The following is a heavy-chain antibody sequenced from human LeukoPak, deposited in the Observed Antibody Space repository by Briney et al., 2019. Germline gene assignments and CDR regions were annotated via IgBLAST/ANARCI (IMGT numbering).Heavy chain of an antibody. Sequence: VASVKVSCKASGYSLTSYWIGWVRQMPGKGLEWMGIIYPGESDTRYSPSFQGQVTISADKSTSTAYLQWSSLKASDTAMYYCARRRGGHSFDYWGQGTLVTVSS. CDR3: ARRRGGHSFDY. V-gene: IGHV5-51*01. CDR2: IYPGESDT. CDR1: GYSLTSYW. J-gene: IGHJ4*02. D-gene: IGHD2-15*01.